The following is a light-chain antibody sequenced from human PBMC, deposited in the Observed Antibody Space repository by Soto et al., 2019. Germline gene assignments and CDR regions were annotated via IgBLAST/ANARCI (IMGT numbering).Light chain of an antibody. J-gene: IGKJ1*01. Sequence: QMTQAPSSLASSVGDRVTITCRASQVISYYLAWYQQKPGKGPKLLIYDASTLQSGVPSRFSGSGSGTDFTLTISRLEPEDFAVYYCQQYGSSPWTFGQGTKVDIK. CDR1: QVISYY. CDR3: QQYGSSPWT. CDR2: DAS. V-gene: IGKV1-27*01.